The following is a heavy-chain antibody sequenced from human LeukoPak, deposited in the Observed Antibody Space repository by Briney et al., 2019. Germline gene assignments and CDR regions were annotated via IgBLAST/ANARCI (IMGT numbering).Heavy chain of an antibody. CDR1: GYTFTGYY. D-gene: IGHD5-12*01. Sequence: ASVKVSCKASGYTFTGYYMHWVRQAPGQGLEWMGWINPNSGGTNYAQKFQGRVTMTRDTSISTAYMELSRLRSDDTAVYYCAREGLGYSGFQGTYYYYMDVWGKGTRSPSP. V-gene: IGHV1-2*02. J-gene: IGHJ6*03. CDR3: AREGLGYSGFQGTYYYYMDV. CDR2: INPNSGGT.